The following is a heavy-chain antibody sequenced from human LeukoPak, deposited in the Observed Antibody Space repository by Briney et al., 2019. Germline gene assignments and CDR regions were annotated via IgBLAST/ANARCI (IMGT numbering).Heavy chain of an antibody. D-gene: IGHD2/OR15-2a*01. CDR2: IYNTGST. V-gene: IGHV4-31*03. Sequence: PSETLSLTCTVSGVSTSSGGYYWRWLRQPPGKGREGSGYIYNTGSTYYNPSLQSRVTVPVDTSKNPFSLTLISVTAADRAVYYCARRGNGIYYFDYWGQGTLVTVSS. CDR3: ARRGNGIYYFDY. J-gene: IGHJ4*02. CDR1: GVSTSSGGYY.